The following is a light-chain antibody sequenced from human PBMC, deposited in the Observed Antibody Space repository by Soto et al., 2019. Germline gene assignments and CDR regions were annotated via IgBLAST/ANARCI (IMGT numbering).Light chain of an antibody. Sequence: EVVLTQSPATLSLSPGEGATLSCRASQSVSTYLAWYQQRHGQAPRLLIYDASSRATGIPARFSGSGSGTDFTLTITSLEPEDFAVYYCQQRSNWIFTFGPGTIVDIK. V-gene: IGKV3-11*01. CDR1: QSVSTY. CDR2: DAS. J-gene: IGKJ3*01. CDR3: QQRSNWIFT.